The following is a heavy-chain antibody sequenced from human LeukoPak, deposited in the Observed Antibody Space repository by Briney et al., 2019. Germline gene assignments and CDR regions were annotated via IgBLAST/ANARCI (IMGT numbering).Heavy chain of an antibody. CDR1: GYTFISYD. J-gene: IGHJ4*02. V-gene: IGHV1-18*01. CDR3: ARANYYGSGKKDLDY. CDR2: ISAYNNNT. D-gene: IGHD3-10*01. Sequence: ASVKVSCKASGYTFISYDFSWVRQAPGQGLEWMGWISAYNNNTNYAQKLQGRVTMTTDTSTSTAYMELSSLRSEDTAVYYCARANYYGSGKKDLDYWGQGTLVTVSS.